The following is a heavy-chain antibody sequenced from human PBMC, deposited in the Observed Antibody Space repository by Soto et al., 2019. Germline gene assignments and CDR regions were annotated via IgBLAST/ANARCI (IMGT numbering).Heavy chain of an antibody. Sequence: PGESLKISFKGSGHIFSNYWIGWVRQMPGKGLEWMGIIYPGDSDTRYSPSFQGQVTITVDKSINTAYLQWSRLKASDTAIYYCARQRLWGTSGYYYFENWGQGALVTVSS. CDR2: IYPGDSDT. CDR3: ARQRLWGTSGYYYFEN. J-gene: IGHJ4*02. D-gene: IGHD3-22*01. V-gene: IGHV5-51*01. CDR1: GHIFSNYW.